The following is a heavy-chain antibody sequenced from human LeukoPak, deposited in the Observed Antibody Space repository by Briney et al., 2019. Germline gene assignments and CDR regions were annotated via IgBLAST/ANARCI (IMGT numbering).Heavy chain of an antibody. V-gene: IGHV4-39*07. Sequence: SGTLSLTCTVSGGSISSSSYYWGWIRQPPGKGLEWIGGIYYSGSTYYNPSLKSRVTISVDTSKNQFSLKLSSVTAADTAVYYCASITRDGYNLDFDYWGQGTLVTVSS. D-gene: IGHD5-24*01. CDR3: ASITRDGYNLDFDY. J-gene: IGHJ4*02. CDR2: IYYSGST. CDR1: GGSISSSSYY.